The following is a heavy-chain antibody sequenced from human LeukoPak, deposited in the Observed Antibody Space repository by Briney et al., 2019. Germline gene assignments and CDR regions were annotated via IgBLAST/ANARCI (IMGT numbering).Heavy chain of an antibody. D-gene: IGHD1-26*01. CDR2: ISGSGGST. CDR3: ARDEGRELDAFDI. J-gene: IGHJ3*02. V-gene: IGHV3-23*01. Sequence: PGGSLRLSCAASGFTFSSYAMSWVRQAPGKGLEWVSAISGSGGSTYYADSVKGRFTISRDNSKNTLYLQMNSLRAEDTAVYYCARDEGRELDAFDIWGQGTMVTVSS. CDR1: GFTFSSYA.